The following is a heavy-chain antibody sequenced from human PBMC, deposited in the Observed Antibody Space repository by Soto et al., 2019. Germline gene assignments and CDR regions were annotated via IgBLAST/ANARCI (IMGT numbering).Heavy chain of an antibody. CDR3: ARWERSSGIYGSLFDY. J-gene: IGHJ4*02. CDR2: INHSGST. V-gene: IGHV4-34*01. CDR1: GGSFSGYY. Sequence: QVQLQQWGAGLLKPSETLSLTCAVYGGSFSGYYWSWIRQPPGKGLEWIGEINHSGSTNYNPSLKSRVTISVDTSKNQFSLKLSSVTAADTAVYYCARWERSSGIYGSLFDYWGQGTLVTVSS. D-gene: IGHD3-10*01.